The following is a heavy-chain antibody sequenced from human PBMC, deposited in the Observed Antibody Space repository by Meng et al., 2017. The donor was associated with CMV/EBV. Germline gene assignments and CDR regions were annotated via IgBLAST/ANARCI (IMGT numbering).Heavy chain of an antibody. Sequence: RQAPGQGLEWMGGIIPILGTANYAQKFQGRVAITADKSTSTAYMELSSLRSEDTAVYYCARGGVGIRYCSSTNCRREGSYYYYGMDVWGQGTTVTVSS. CDR2: IIPILGTA. D-gene: IGHD2-2*01. V-gene: IGHV1-69*06. CDR3: ARGGVGIRYCSSTNCRREGSYYYYGMDV. J-gene: IGHJ6*02.